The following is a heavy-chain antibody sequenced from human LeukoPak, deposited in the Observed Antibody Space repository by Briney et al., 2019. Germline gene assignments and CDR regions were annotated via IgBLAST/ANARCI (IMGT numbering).Heavy chain of an antibody. CDR3: AKSATTVTSNFDY. D-gene: IGHD4-17*01. J-gene: IGHJ4*02. CDR2: SDINSGSM. CDR1: GFTIRTFS. Sequence: GGSLRLSCAASGFTIRTFSMNWVRQAPGKGLEWVSSSDINSGSMYYSDSVKGRFTISRDNTKNSLYLQMNSLRAEDTAVYYCAKSATTVTSNFDYWGQGTLVTVSS. V-gene: IGHV3-21*04.